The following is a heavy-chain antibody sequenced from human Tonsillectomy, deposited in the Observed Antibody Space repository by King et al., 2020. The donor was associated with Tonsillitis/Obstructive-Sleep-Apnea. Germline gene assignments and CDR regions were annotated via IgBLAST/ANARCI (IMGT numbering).Heavy chain of an antibody. J-gene: IGHJ6*03. D-gene: IGHD4-23*01. Sequence: VQLVESGGGLVQPGGSLRLSCAASGFSFSSYAMSWVRQAPGKGLEWVSSLSGNGVRTYYADSGKGRFTISRDNSKSTRYLQMNSLRADDTAVYYCAKSHVVTPSDYYYYYYMDVWGKGTTVTVSS. V-gene: IGHV3-23*04. CDR2: LSGNGVRT. CDR1: GFSFSSYA. CDR3: AKSHVVTPSDYYYYYYMDV.